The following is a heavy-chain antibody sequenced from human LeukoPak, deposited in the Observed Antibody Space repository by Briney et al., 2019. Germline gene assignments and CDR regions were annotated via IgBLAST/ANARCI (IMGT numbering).Heavy chain of an antibody. J-gene: IGHJ6*02. CDR3: AREDIVVVPAAKEDYYYYYGMDV. CDR1: GFTFSSYG. Sequence: PGGSLRLSCAASGFTFSSYGMHWVRQAPGKGLEWVAVIWYDGSNKYYADSVKGRFTISRDNSKNTLYLQMNSLRAEDTAVYYCAREDIVVVPAAKEDYYYYYGMDVWGQGTTVTVSS. D-gene: IGHD2-2*01. V-gene: IGHV3-33*01. CDR2: IWYDGSNK.